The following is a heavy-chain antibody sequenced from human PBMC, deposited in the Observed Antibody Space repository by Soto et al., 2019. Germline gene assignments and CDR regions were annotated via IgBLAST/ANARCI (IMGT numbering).Heavy chain of an antibody. D-gene: IGHD1-26*01. CDR3: ARAGATGIVGATHDY. J-gene: IGHJ4*02. V-gene: IGHV1-2*02. Sequence: GASVKVSCKASGYTFTGYYMHWVRQAPGQGLEWMGWINPNSGGTNYAQKFQGRGTMTRDTSISTAYMELSRLRSDDTAVYYCARAGATGIVGATHDYWGQGTLVTVSS. CDR2: INPNSGGT. CDR1: GYTFTGYY.